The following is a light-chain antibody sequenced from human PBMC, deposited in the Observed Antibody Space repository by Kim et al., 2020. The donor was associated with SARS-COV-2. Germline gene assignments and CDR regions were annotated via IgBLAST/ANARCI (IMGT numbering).Light chain of an antibody. CDR3: SSYTTSSAYVI. J-gene: IGLJ2*01. Sequence: ISCTGRSSAVVGFNYVSWYQQQPGKAPKLLLFDVRNRPSGVSTRFSGSKSGNTASLTISGLQAEDEAFYHCSSYTTSSAYVIFGGGTQLTVL. CDR1: SSAVVGFNY. CDR2: DVR. V-gene: IGLV2-14*03.